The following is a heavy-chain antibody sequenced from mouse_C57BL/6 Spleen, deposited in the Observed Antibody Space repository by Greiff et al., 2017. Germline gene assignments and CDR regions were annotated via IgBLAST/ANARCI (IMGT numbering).Heavy chain of an antibody. CDR1: GYTFTSYW. CDR2: IDPSDSYT. CDR3: AKYYGSSYLYGYFEV. D-gene: IGHD1-1*01. J-gene: IGHJ1*03. V-gene: IGHV1-69*01. Sequence: VQLQQPGAELVMPGASVKLSCKASGYTFTSYWMHWVKQRPGQGLEWIGEIDPSDSYTNYNQKFKGKSTLTVDKSSSTAYMQLSSLTSEDSAVYYCAKYYGSSYLYGYFEVWGTGTTVTVSS.